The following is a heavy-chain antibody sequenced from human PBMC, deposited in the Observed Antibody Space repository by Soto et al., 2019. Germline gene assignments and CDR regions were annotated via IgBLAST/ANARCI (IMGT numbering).Heavy chain of an antibody. V-gene: IGHV4-34*01. CDR1: GESFSGYY. CDR2: ISHSGST. Sequence: QVQLQQWGAGLLKPSETLSLTCAVFGESFSGYYWTWIHQPPGKGLEWIGEISHSGSTNYKPSLKSRVTISIDTSEEQFSLRLSSVTAADTAIYYCARFVPASISNDLDFWGQGTLVTVSS. CDR3: ARFVPASISNDLDF. J-gene: IGHJ4*02. D-gene: IGHD6-6*01.